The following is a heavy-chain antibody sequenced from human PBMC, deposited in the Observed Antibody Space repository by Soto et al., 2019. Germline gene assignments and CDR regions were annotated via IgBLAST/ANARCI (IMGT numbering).Heavy chain of an antibody. V-gene: IGHV4-4*07. D-gene: IGHD6-13*01. CDR1: GASISSHR. Sequence: LSLTCSVSGASISSHRWNWIRQPAGKGLELIGRIDTSGSTNYNPSLKSRVTMSLDTSKNHFSLNLRSVTAADTAVYYCAREAFGVHSSWFAPWGQGTLVTVSS. CDR2: IDTSGST. J-gene: IGHJ5*02. CDR3: AREAFGVHSSWFAP.